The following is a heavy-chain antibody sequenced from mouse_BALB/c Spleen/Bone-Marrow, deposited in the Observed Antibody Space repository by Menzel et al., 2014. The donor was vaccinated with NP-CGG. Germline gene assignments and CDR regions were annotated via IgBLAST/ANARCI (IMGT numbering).Heavy chain of an antibody. V-gene: IGHV1S56*01. J-gene: IGHJ1*01. D-gene: IGHD1-2*01. CDR3: VRSRLRDWYFDV. CDR2: IFPGDSTT. Sequence: QVQLQQSGVVLVKPGASVKLSCKASGNTFTSYDINWVRQRPEQGLEWIGWIFPGDSTTKYNEKFKGKATLTTDKSSSTVHMQLSRLTSEDSAVYFCVRSRLRDWYFDVWGAGTTVTISS. CDR1: GNTFTSYD.